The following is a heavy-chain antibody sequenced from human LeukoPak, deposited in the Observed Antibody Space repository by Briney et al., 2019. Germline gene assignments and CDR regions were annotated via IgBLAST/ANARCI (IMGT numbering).Heavy chain of an antibody. J-gene: IGHJ6*02. CDR1: GGSFSDYY. Sequence: PSETLSLTCTVSGGSFSDYYWTWIRQSPGKGLQWIGYSGSTNYNPSLKSRVTISVDTSKRHFSLTLSSVTEADTAVYYCARTRRHYYGSGKNLTPWPAGLDVWAKGPRSSSP. CDR3: ARTRRHYYGSGKNLTPWPAGLDV. CDR2: SGST. V-gene: IGHV4-59*01. D-gene: IGHD3-10*01.